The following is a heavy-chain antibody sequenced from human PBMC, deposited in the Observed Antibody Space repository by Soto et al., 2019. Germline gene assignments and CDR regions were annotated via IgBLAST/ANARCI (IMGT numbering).Heavy chain of an antibody. J-gene: IGHJ4*01. CDR3: ARLNYYDSSGYYYSGGYFDY. CDR1: GGSISNNY. Sequence: QVQLQESGPGLVKPSETLSFTCTVSGGSISNNYWSWIRQPAGKGLEWIGRVHTSGSTNYNPSLNSPVTMSVDTSKNQFSLKLSSVTAADTAVYYCARLNYYDSSGYYYSGGYFDYWGQGTLVTVSS. CDR2: VHTSGST. V-gene: IGHV4-4*07. D-gene: IGHD3-22*01.